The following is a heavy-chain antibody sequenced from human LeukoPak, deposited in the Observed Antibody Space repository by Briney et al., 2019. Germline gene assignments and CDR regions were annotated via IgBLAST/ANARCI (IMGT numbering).Heavy chain of an antibody. D-gene: IGHD3-10*01. CDR3: ARDQTYSGSGIYTYFDY. CDR1: GGSISSYY. V-gene: IGHV4-59*01. J-gene: IGHJ4*02. CDR2: IYYSRST. Sequence: SETLSLTCTVSGGSISSYYWSWIRQPPGKGLEWIGYIYYSRSTNYNPSLKSRVTISVDTSKNQFSLKLSSVTAADTAVYYCARDQTYSGSGIYTYFDYWGQGILVTVST.